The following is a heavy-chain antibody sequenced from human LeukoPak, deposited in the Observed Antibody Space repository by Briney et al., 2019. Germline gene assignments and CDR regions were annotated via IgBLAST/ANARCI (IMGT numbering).Heavy chain of an antibody. V-gene: IGHV4-34*01. J-gene: IGHJ3*02. CDR1: GGSFSGYY. Sequence: SETLSLTCAVYGGSFSGYYWSWLRQPPGKGLEWLGEINHSGSTNYNPSLKSRVTISVGTSKKQSALTQSSFTAADTAMYYCARDWAYCSSTSCSSGFDIWGQGTMVTVSS. CDR2: INHSGST. D-gene: IGHD2-2*01. CDR3: ARDWAYCSSTSCSSGFDI.